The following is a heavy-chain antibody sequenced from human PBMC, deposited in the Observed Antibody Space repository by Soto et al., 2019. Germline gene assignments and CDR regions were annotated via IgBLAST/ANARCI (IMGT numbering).Heavy chain of an antibody. Sequence: SETLSLTCAVSGGSISGSSFYWGWIRQPPEKGLESIGSIHYSGSTNYNPSLKSRVTISVDTSKNQFSLKLSSVTAADTAVYYCARGVDCSGGSCYPSFDYWGQGTLVTVSS. CDR1: GGSISGSSFY. J-gene: IGHJ4*02. CDR3: ARGVDCSGGSCYPSFDY. D-gene: IGHD2-15*01. V-gene: IGHV4-39*07. CDR2: IHYSGST.